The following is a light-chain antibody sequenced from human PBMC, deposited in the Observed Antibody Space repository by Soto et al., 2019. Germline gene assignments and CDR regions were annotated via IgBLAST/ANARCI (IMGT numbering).Light chain of an antibody. CDR3: QSYDSSLYV. CDR2: GNS. Sequence: QSVLMQLPSVSGAPGQRITISCTGSSSNIGAGYDVHWYQQLPGTAPKLLIYGNSNRPSGVPDRFSGSKSGTSASLAITGLQAEDEADYYCQSYDSSLYVFGTGTKVTVL. V-gene: IGLV1-40*01. J-gene: IGLJ1*01. CDR1: SSNIGAGYD.